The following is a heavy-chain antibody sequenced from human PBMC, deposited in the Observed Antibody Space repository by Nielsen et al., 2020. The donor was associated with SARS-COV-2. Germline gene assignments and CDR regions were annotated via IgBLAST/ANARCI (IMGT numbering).Heavy chain of an antibody. CDR2: LSNSGGTT. D-gene: IGHD4-17*01. Sequence: WIRPAPGKGLEWVSSLSNSGGTTYYADSVKGRFTISRDNSRNTLYLHMSSLRAEDTAVYYCASLRGDYDYYYYGMDVWGKGTTVTVSS. J-gene: IGHJ6*04. V-gene: IGHV3-23*01. CDR3: ASLRGDYDYYYYGMDV.